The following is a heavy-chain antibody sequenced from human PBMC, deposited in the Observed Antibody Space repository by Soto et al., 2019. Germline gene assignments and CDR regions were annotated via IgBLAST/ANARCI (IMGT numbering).Heavy chain of an antibody. CDR3: ARGARVTTGYYYYGMDV. CDR2: IYYSGST. J-gene: IGHJ6*02. D-gene: IGHD4-4*01. V-gene: IGHV4-39*01. CDR1: GGSISSSSYY. Sequence: QLQLQESGPGLVKPSETLSLTCTVSGGSISSSSYYWGWIRQPPGKGLEWIGSIYYSGSTYYNPSLNSRVTISVDTSKNQFSLKLSSVTAADTAVYYCARGARVTTGYYYYGMDVWGQGTTVTVSS.